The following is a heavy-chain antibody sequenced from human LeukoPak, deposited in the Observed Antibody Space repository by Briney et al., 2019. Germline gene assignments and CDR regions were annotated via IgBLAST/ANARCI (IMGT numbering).Heavy chain of an antibody. V-gene: IGHV3-49*04. CDR1: GFTFSNAW. Sequence: PGGSLRLSCAASGFTFSNAWMSWVRQAPGKGLEWVGFIRSKAYGGTTEYAASVKGRFTISRDDSKSIAYLQMNSLKTEDTAVYYCTRESTVTTLFDWFDPWGQGTLVTVSS. CDR2: IRSKAYGGTT. J-gene: IGHJ5*02. D-gene: IGHD4-17*01. CDR3: TRESTVTTLFDWFDP.